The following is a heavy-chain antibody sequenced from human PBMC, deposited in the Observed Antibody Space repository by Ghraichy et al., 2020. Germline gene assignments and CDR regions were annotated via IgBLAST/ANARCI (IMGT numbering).Heavy chain of an antibody. CDR3: ARGHYDNSGVFDY. Sequence: GESLNISCAASGFTFSDYWLSWVRQAPGKGLEWVANIKHDESEKYYVDSVKGRFTVSRDNAKNSLYLQMTSLRAEDTAVYYCARGHYDNSGVFDYWGQGTLVTVSS. CDR2: IKHDESEK. J-gene: IGHJ4*02. CDR1: GFTFSDYW. V-gene: IGHV3-7*03. D-gene: IGHD3-22*01.